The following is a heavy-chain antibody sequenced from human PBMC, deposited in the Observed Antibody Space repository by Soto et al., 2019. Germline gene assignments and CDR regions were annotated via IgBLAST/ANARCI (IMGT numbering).Heavy chain of an antibody. CDR1: GFTFSSYW. V-gene: IGHV3-74*01. D-gene: IGHD2-15*01. CDR2: INSYFSST. CDR3: VRTSLVVAAATREDY. Sequence: GGSLRLSCAASGFTFSSYWMHWVRQAPVNGLVFVSRINSYFSSTSYADSVKGQFTISRYNAKNTLYLQMNGLRADDTALYYCVRTSLVVAAATREDYWGQGPMVTVPS. J-gene: IGHJ4*02.